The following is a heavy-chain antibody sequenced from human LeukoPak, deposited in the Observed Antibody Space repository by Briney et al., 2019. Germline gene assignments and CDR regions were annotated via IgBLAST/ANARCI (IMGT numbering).Heavy chain of an antibody. D-gene: IGHD2-21*02. Sequence: SETLSLTCTVSGGSISSGSYYWSWIRQPAGKGLEWIGRVYTTGSTNYNPSLKSRVTISLDTSKNQFSLKLSSVTAADTAVYYCARDSEIPYCGGDCYLDYWGQGTLVTVSS. CDR3: ARDSEIPYCGGDCYLDY. V-gene: IGHV4-61*02. CDR2: VYTTGST. J-gene: IGHJ4*02. CDR1: GGSISSGSYY.